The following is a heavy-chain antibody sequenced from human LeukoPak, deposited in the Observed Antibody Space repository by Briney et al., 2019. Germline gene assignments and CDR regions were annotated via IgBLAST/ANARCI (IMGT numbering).Heavy chain of an antibody. Sequence: ASVKVSCKASGYTFTSYDINWVRQATGQGLEWMGWMNPNSGNTGYAQKFQGRVTITRNTSISTAYMELSSLRSEDTAVYYCARDYPDLDYYDSSGPYYFDYWGQGTLVTVSS. CDR1: GYTFTSYD. CDR2: MNPNSGNT. D-gene: IGHD3-22*01. CDR3: ARDYPDLDYYDSSGPYYFDY. V-gene: IGHV1-8*03. J-gene: IGHJ4*02.